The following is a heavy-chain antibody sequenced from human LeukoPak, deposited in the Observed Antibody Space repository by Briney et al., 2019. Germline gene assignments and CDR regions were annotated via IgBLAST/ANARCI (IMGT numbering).Heavy chain of an antibody. Sequence: ASVKVSCKASGYSFNSQGMNWVRQAPGQGLERMGWINTDSGNPTYAQGFTGRFVFSLDSSVSTAYLQISNLMPEDTAKYYCAREILRFDIWGQGTMVIVSS. CDR2: INTDSGNP. J-gene: IGHJ3*02. V-gene: IGHV7-4-1*02. CDR3: AREILRFDI. CDR1: GYSFNSQG.